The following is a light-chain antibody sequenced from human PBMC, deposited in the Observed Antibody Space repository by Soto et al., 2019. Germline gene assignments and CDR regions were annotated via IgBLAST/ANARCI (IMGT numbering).Light chain of an antibody. J-gene: IGLJ1*01. CDR3: QSYDSSLTGSEV. CDR1: SSNIGAGFD. Sequence: QSALTQPPSVSGAPGQRVTISCTWSSSNIGAGFDVHWYQQLPGTAPKLLIYGNSNRPSGVPDRFSGSRSGTSASLAITGLQAEDEADYYCQSYDSSLTGSEVFGSGTKVTVL. V-gene: IGLV1-40*01. CDR2: GNS.